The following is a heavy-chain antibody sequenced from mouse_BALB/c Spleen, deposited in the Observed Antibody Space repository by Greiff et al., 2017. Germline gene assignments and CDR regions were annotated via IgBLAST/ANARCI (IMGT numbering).Heavy chain of an antibody. Sequence: VKLVESGPGLVAPSQSLSITCTVSGFSLTSYGVHWVRQPPGKGLEWLGVIWAGGSTNYNSALMSRLSISKDNSKSQVFLKMNSLQTDDTAMYYCARGYDYDVGAYWGQGTLVTVSA. CDR2: IWAGGST. CDR3: ARGYDYDVGAY. CDR1: GFSLTSYG. D-gene: IGHD2-4*01. J-gene: IGHJ3*01. V-gene: IGHV2-9*02.